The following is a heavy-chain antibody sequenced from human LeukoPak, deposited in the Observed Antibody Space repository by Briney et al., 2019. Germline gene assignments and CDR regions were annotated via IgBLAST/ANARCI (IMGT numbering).Heavy chain of an antibody. Sequence: GASVKVSCKASGGTFSSYAISWVRQAPGQGLEWMGGIIPIFGTANYAQKFQGRVTITADKSTSTAYMELSSLRSEDTAVYYCAREYSGSYYSPYYYYYYMDVWGKGTTVTVSS. CDR2: IIPIFGTA. J-gene: IGHJ6*03. CDR1: GGTFSSYA. V-gene: IGHV1-69*06. D-gene: IGHD1-26*01. CDR3: AREYSGSYYSPYYYYYYMDV.